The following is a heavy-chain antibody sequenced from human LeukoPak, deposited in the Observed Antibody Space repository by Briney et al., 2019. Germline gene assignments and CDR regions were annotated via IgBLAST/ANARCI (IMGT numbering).Heavy chain of an antibody. CDR1: GGSFSGYY. V-gene: IGHV4-34*01. D-gene: IGHD3-3*01. J-gene: IGHJ6*02. Sequence: ESSETLSLTCAVYGGSFSGYYWSWIRQPPGKGLEWIGEINHSGSTNYNPSLKSRVTISVDMSKNQFSLKLSSVTAADTAVYYCAKDQQRLFWSGNHQNYYGMDVWGQGTTVTVSS. CDR2: INHSGST. CDR3: AKDQQRLFWSGNHQNYYGMDV.